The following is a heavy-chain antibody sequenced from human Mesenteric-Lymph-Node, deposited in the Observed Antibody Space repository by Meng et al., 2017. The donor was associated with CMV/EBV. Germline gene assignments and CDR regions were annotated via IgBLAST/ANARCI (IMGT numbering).Heavy chain of an antibody. CDR2: IKSRNDGGTA. CDR3: TTGFGTAEAF. J-gene: IGHJ4*02. Sequence: CAASGFTFRTTWMSWVRQDPGKGLDWVGRIKSRNDGGTADHGTPVKGRFTISRDDSKDTLYLQMNSLKVEDTAIYYCTTGFGTAEAFWGQGTLVTVSS. D-gene: IGHD1-1*01. V-gene: IGHV3-15*01. CDR1: GFTFRTTW.